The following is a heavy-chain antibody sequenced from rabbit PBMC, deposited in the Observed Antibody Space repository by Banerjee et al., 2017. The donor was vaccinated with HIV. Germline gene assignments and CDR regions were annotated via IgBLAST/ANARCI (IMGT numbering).Heavy chain of an antibody. CDR2: INSNTGNT. CDR1: GFTISSSYW. J-gene: IGHJ4*01. D-gene: IGHD2-1*01. Sequence: QEQLKETGGGLVQPGGSLTLSCTASGFTISSSYWMSWVRQAPGKGLEWIACINSNTGNTVYATWAKGPFTISKTSSTTVTLQMTSLTAADTATHFCARTYGANGDDYYFNGWGPGTLVTVS. CDR3: ARTYGANGDDYYFNG. V-gene: IGHV1S45*01.